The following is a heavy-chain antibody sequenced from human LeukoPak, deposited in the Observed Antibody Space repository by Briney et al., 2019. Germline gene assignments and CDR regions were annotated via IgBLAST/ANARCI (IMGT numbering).Heavy chain of an antibody. CDR3: ARDPGRGAAGTHDY. V-gene: IGHV3-21*01. CDR1: GYSFSTYS. D-gene: IGHD6-13*01. Sequence: KPAESLSLYCAASGYSFSTYSMNWIRRAPGKGLEWVSSISDTSTYIYYADSVKGRFTMSRDNAKNSLYLQMNSLRADDTAVYYCARDPGRGAAGTHDYWGQGTLVPVSS. J-gene: IGHJ4*02. CDR2: ISDTSTYI.